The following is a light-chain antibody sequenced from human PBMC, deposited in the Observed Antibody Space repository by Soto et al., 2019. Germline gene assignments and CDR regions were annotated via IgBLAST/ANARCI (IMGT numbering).Light chain of an antibody. CDR1: SSNIGAGYD. Sequence: QSVLTQPPSVSGAPGQRVTISCTGSSSNIGAGYDVHWYQQLPGTAPKLLIYGNSNRPSGVPDRFSGSKSGTSASLAITKLQAEDEADYDCQSYDSSLSVVFGGGTKLTVL. CDR3: QSYDSSLSVV. V-gene: IGLV1-40*01. CDR2: GNS. J-gene: IGLJ2*01.